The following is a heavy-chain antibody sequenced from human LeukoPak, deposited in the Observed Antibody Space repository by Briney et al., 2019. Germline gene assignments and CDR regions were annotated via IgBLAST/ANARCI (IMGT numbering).Heavy chain of an antibody. V-gene: IGHV4-38-2*01. J-gene: IGHJ3*02. CDR3: ATPGYGDYGYAFDI. Sequence: PSETLSLTCAVPGYSISSGYYWGWIRQPPGKGLKWIGSIYQSGSTNYNPSLKSRVTISVDTSENQFSLKLSSVTAADTAVYYCATPGYGDYGYAFDIWGQGTMVTVSS. CDR2: IYQSGST. D-gene: IGHD4-17*01. CDR1: GYSISSGYY.